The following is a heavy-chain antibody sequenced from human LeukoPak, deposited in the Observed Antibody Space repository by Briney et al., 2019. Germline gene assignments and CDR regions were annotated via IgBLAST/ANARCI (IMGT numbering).Heavy chain of an antibody. CDR2: INPNSGGT. D-gene: IGHD3-10*01. CDR1: GYTFIGYY. Sequence: ASVTVSCKASGYTFIGYYMHWVRQAPGQGLEWMGWINPNSGGTDYEQKFQGRVTMTRDTSISTAYMELSSLRSDDTAVYYCVRDRYYGSGSVYQMDVRGQGTTVTVSS. J-gene: IGHJ6*02. CDR3: VRDRYYGSGSVYQMDV. V-gene: IGHV1-2*02.